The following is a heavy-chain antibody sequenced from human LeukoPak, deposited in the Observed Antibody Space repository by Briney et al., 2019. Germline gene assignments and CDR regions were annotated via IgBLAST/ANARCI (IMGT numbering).Heavy chain of an antibody. D-gene: IGHD5-18*01. J-gene: IGHJ4*02. CDR2: INNSGVHT. V-gene: IGHV3-23*01. CDR1: VFTFSNYA. Sequence: GGSLRLSCEASVFTFSNYAMSWVRQAPGKGVVWVSIINNSGVHTSYAVSVKGRFTISRDNSKNTLYLQMNSLRAEDTAVYYCAKAAYNYGPFDYWGQGTLVLVSS. CDR3: AKAAYNYGPFDY.